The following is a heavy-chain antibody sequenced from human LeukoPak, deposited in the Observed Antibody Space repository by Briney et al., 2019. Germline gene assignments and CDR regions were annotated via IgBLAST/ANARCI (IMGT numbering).Heavy chain of an antibody. D-gene: IGHD2-21*02. CDR2: ISGSGGST. CDR1: GFTFSSYA. V-gene: IGHV3-23*01. Sequence: GGSLRLSCAASGFTFSSYAMSRVRQAPGKGLEWVSAISGSGGSTYYADSVKGRFTISRDNSKNMLYLQMNSLRAEDTAVYYCARGGGDHTLYYYGMDVWGQGTTVTVSS. J-gene: IGHJ6*02. CDR3: ARGGGDHTLYYYGMDV.